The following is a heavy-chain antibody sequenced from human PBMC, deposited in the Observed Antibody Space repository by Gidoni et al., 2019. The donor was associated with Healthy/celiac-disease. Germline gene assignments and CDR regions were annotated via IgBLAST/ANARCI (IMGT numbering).Heavy chain of an antibody. CDR3: ARVSVDHGDSGGNYYYYGMDV. CDR1: GGSISSGDYY. V-gene: IGHV4-30-4*01. D-gene: IGHD4-17*01. J-gene: IGHJ6*02. CDR2: IYYSGST. Sequence: QVQLQESGPGLVKPSQTLSLTCTVSGGSISSGDYYWSWIRQPPGKGLEWIGYIYYSGSTYYNPSLKSRVTISVDTSKNQFSLKLSSVTAADTAVYYCARVSVDHGDSGGNYYYYGMDVWGQGTTVTVSS.